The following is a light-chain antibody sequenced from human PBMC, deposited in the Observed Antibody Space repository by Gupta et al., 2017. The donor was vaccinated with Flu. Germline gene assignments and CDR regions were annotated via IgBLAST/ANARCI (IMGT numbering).Light chain of an antibody. Sequence: QSALTQPASVSGSPGQSITISCTGTSSDVGGYNYVSWYQQHPGKAPEVIISEVSNRPSGVSSRFSGFKSGNTASLTISGLQAEDEADYYCSSYTASDSFVFGTGTKVTVV. CDR1: SSDVGGYNY. V-gene: IGLV2-14*01. CDR3: SSYTASDSFV. CDR2: EVS. J-gene: IGLJ1*01.